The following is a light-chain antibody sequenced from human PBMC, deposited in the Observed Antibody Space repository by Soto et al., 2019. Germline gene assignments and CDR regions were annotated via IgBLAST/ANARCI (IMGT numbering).Light chain of an antibody. V-gene: IGLV1-36*01. J-gene: IGLJ1*01. CDR3: AAWDDSLNGRV. CDR2: YDD. Sequence: SFLTQPPSVSEAPRQRVTISCSGSSSNIGNNAVNWYQQLPGKAPKLLIYYDDLLPSGVSDRFSGSKSGTSASLAISGLQSEDEADYYCAAWDDSLNGRVFGTGTKVTVL. CDR1: SSNIGNNA.